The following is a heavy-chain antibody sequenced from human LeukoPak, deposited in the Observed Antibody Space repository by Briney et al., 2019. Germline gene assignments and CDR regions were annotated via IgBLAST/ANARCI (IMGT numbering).Heavy chain of an antibody. CDR2: ISSSAIST. D-gene: IGHD2-2*02. CDR1: GFTFSDYY. J-gene: IGHJ4*02. Sequence: PGGSLRLSCAASGFTFSDYYMSWLRQAPGKGLEWISYISSSAISTYTADSVKGRFTISRDNAKNSLYLQMDSLRAEDTAVYYCARTRSTPIFDNWGQGTLVTVPS. V-gene: IGHV3-11*04. CDR3: ARTRSTPIFDN.